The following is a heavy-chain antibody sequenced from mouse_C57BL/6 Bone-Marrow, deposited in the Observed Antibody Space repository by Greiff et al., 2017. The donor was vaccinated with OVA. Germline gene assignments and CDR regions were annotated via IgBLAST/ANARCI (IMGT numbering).Heavy chain of an antibody. CDR1: GYTFTSYW. D-gene: IGHD2-3*01. V-gene: IGHV1-53*01. CDR3: ARDMIARAMDY. J-gene: IGHJ4*01. Sequence: VQLQQPGTELVKPGASVKLSCKASGYTFTSYWMHWVKQRPGQGLEWIGNINPSNGGTNYNEKFKSKAILTADKSSSTAYMQLSSLTSEDSAVYYCARDMIARAMDYWGQGTSVTVSS. CDR2: INPSNGGT.